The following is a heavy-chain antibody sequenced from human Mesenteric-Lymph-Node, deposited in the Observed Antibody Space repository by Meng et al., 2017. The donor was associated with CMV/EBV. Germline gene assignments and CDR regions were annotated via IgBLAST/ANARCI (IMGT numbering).Heavy chain of an antibody. CDR1: GFTFDDYA. J-gene: IGHJ6*02. V-gene: IGHV3-43D*03. CDR3: AKDITHTIFGVVTPRTYYYYGMDV. CDR2: ISWDGGST. D-gene: IGHD3-3*01. Sequence: GESLKISCAASGFTFDDYAMHWVRQAPGQGLEWVSLISWDGGSTYYADSVKGRFTISRDNSKNSLYLQMNSLRAEDTALYYCAKDITHTIFGVVTPRTYYYYGMDVWGQGTTVTVSS.